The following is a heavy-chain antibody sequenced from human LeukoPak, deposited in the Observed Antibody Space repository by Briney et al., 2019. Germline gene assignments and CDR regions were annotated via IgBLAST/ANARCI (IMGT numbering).Heavy chain of an antibody. CDR1: GFTFSSYW. J-gene: IGHJ4*02. Sequence: GGSLRLSCAASGFTFSSYWMHWVRQSPGKGLVWVSRISSDGSSTSYADSVKGRFTISRDNAKNTLYLQMNSLRAEDTAVYYCARGAAAADIDYWGQGTLVTVSS. CDR3: ARGAAAADIDY. D-gene: IGHD6-13*01. V-gene: IGHV3-74*01. CDR2: ISSDGSST.